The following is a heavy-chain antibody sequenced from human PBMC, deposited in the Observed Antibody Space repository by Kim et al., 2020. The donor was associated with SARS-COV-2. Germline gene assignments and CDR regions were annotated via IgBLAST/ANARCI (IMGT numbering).Heavy chain of an antibody. CDR3: ARDKGWYGRYWYFDL. V-gene: IGHV4-59*01. CDR1: GGSISSYY. J-gene: IGHJ2*01. CDR2: IYHSGST. D-gene: IGHD6-19*01. Sequence: SETLSLTCTVSGGSISSYYWSWIRQPPGKGLEWIGYIYHSGSTNYNPSLKSRVTISVDTSKNQFSLKLSSVTAADTAVYYCARDKGWYGRYWYFDLWGRGTLVTVSS.